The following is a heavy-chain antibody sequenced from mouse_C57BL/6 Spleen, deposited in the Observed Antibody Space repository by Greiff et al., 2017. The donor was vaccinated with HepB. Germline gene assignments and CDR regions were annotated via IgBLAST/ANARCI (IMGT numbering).Heavy chain of an antibody. CDR1: GYTFTDYY. V-gene: IGHV1-26*01. Sequence: EVQLQQSGPELVKPGASVKISCKASGYTFTDYYMNWVKQSHGKSLEWIGDINPNNGGTSYNQKFKGKATLTVDKSSSTAYMELRSLTSEDSAVYYCARDLGDYDGYWGQGTTLTVSS. J-gene: IGHJ2*01. CDR3: ARDLGDYDGY. CDR2: INPNNGGT. D-gene: IGHD2-4*01.